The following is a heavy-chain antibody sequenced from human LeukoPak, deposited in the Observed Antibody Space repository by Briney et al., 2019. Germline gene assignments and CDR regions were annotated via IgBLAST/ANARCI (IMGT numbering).Heavy chain of an antibody. Sequence: PVGSLRLSCEASGFTFSSYTMSWVRQAPGKGLEWVSAIIGIVGSAYYADSVKGRFTISRDNSKNTLYLQMNSLRAEDTAVYYCAKDTEYQLLYNFDYWGQGTLVTVSS. J-gene: IGHJ4*02. CDR2: IIGIVGSA. D-gene: IGHD2-2*02. V-gene: IGHV3-23*01. CDR3: AKDTEYQLLYNFDY. CDR1: GFTFSSYT.